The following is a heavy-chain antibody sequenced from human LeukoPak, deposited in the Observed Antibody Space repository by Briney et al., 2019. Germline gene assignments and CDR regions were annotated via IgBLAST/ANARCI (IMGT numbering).Heavy chain of an antibody. D-gene: IGHD6-13*01. CDR3: AREFTREKPGIAAAGRGIWFDP. Sequence: ASVKVSCKASGGTFSIYAISWVRQAPGQGLEWMGRIAPILGIANYAQKFQGRVTITADKSTSTAYMELSSLRSEDTAVYYCAREFTREKPGIAAAGRGIWFDPWGQGTLVTVSS. CDR2: IAPILGIA. V-gene: IGHV1-69*04. CDR1: GGTFSIYA. J-gene: IGHJ5*02.